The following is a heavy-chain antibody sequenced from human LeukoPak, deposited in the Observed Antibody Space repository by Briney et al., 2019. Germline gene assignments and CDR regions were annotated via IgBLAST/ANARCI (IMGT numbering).Heavy chain of an antibody. Sequence: GGSLRLSCAASGFTFSSYAMHWVRQAPGKGLEWVAVISYDGSNKYYADSVKGRFTISRDNSKSTLYLQMNSLRAEDTAVHYCAKGRPGGYGDDGYYGMDVWGQGTTVTVSS. J-gene: IGHJ6*02. CDR1: GFTFSSYA. CDR2: ISYDGSNK. V-gene: IGHV3-30*18. D-gene: IGHD4-17*01. CDR3: AKGRPGGYGDDGYYGMDV.